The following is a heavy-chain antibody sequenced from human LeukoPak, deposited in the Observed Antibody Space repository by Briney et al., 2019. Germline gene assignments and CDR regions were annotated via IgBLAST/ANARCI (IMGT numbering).Heavy chain of an antibody. J-gene: IGHJ6*03. CDR2: INPSGGST. CDR1: GYTFTGYY. D-gene: IGHD5-18*01. CDR3: ASGYSYGPHRDYYYYYYMDV. Sequence: GASVKVSCKASGYTFTGYYMHWVRQAPGQGLEWMGIINPSGGSTSYAQKFQGRVTMTRDTSTSTVYMELSSLRSEDTAVYYCASGYSYGPHRDYYYYYYMDVWGKGTTVTVSS. V-gene: IGHV1-46*01.